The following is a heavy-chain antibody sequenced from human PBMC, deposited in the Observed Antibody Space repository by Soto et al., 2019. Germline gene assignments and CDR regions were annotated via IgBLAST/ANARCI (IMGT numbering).Heavy chain of an antibody. V-gene: IGHV1-46*01. CDR1: GYTFTSYY. CDR3: ARDLNSGGWSTDSYGMDV. CDR2: INPSGGST. Sequence: ASVKVSCKASGYTFTSYYMHWVRQAPGQGLEWMGIINPSGGSTSYAQKFQGRVTMTRDTSTSTVYMELSSLRSEDTAVYYCARDLNSGGWSTDSYGMDVWGQGIMVTVSS. J-gene: IGHJ6*02. D-gene: IGHD6-19*01.